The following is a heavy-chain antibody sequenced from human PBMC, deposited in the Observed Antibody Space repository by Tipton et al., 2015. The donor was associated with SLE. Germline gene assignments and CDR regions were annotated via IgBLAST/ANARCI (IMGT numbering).Heavy chain of an antibody. J-gene: IGHJ4*02. CDR2: IYPGDSDT. D-gene: IGHD2-21*01. CDR3: ARGFCGTDCYFDY. CDR1: GYSFTTYW. Sequence: QLVQSGAEVKKPGESLKISCKGSGYSFTTYWVGWVRQIPGKGLEWMGIIYPGDSDTRYSPSFQGQVSISADKSITTAYLQWSSLKASDTAMYYCARGFCGTDCYFDYWGQGTLVTVSS. V-gene: IGHV5-51*03.